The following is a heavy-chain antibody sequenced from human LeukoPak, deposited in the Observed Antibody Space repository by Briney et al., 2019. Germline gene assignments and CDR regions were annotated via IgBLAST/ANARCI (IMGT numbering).Heavy chain of an antibody. CDR1: GGSTTGYY. V-gene: IGHV4-59*08. Sequence: SETLSLTCTISGGSTTGYYWTWIRQPPGKGLEWIGYVYYSGRTSYNPSLKSRVTTSVDTSKNEFSLKLSSVTAADTALYYCARRTVTNGWFRIDYWGQGSLVIVSS. CDR2: VYYSGRT. J-gene: IGHJ4*02. D-gene: IGHD6-19*01. CDR3: ARRTVTNGWFRIDY.